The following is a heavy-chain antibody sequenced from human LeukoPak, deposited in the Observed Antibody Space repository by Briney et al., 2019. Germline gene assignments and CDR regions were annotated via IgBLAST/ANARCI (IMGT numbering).Heavy chain of an antibody. V-gene: IGHV4-4*07. Sequence: SETLSLTCTVSGGSISSYYWSWIRQPAGKGLEWIGRIYTSGSTNYNPSLKSRVTMSVDTSKNQFSLKLSSVTAADTAVYYCARVHRYSSGYYTIDYWGQGTLVTVFS. CDR2: IYTSGST. CDR1: GGSISSYY. CDR3: ARVHRYSSGYYTIDY. D-gene: IGHD3-22*01. J-gene: IGHJ4*02.